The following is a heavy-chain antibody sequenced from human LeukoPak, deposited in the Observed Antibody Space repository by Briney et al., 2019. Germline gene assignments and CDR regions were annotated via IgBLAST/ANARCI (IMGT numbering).Heavy chain of an antibody. CDR2: IKQDGSEK. J-gene: IGHJ4*02. Sequence: GGSLRLSCAASGFTFSSYWMSWVRQAPGKGLEWVANIKQDGSEKYYVDSVKGRFTISRDNAKNSLYLQMNSLRAEDMALYYCAKDKSPEYSSSSWVYFDYWGQGTLVTVSS. V-gene: IGHV3-7*03. D-gene: IGHD6-6*01. CDR3: AKDKSPEYSSSSWVYFDY. CDR1: GFTFSSYW.